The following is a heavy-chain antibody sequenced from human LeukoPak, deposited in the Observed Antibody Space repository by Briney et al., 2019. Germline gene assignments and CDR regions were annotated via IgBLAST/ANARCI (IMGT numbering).Heavy chain of an antibody. CDR1: GGSISSYY. D-gene: IGHD2-15*01. Sequence: SETLSLTCTVSGGSISSYYWSWIRQPPGKGLEWIGYIYYSGSTNYNPSLKSRVTISVDTSKNQFSLKLSSVTAADTAVYYCARAGGSYYYYGMDVWGQGTTVTVSS. CDR3: ARAGGSYYYYGMDV. CDR2: IYYSGST. V-gene: IGHV4-59*01. J-gene: IGHJ6*02.